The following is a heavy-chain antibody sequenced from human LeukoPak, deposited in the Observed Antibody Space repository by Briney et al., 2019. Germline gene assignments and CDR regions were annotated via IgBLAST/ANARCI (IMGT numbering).Heavy chain of an antibody. Sequence: GGSLRLSCATSGFSFSSTSLNWVRQAPGKGLQYVSSIYTSSYIYYADSVKGRFTISRHNAKNSLYLQMNSLRAEDTAVYYCARVPAGVIGMKDAFDIWGQGTMVTVSS. CDR3: ARVPAGVIGMKDAFDI. CDR1: GFSFSSTS. CDR2: IYTSSYI. V-gene: IGHV3-21*01. D-gene: IGHD3-16*02. J-gene: IGHJ3*02.